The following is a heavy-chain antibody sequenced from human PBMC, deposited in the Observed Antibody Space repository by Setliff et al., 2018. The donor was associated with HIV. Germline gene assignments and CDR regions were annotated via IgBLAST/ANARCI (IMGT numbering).Heavy chain of an antibody. Sequence: GGSLRLSCAASGFTLRTYWMSWVRQAPGKGLEWVANIKHDGSEKFCVDSVRGRFTISRDNAKNSLYLQMNNLRPEDTAVYYCAKDFQWSTVNTPLNYQYGMDVWGQGTTVTVSS. CDR1: GFTLRTYW. D-gene: IGHD4-17*01. J-gene: IGHJ6*02. CDR2: IKHDGSEK. CDR3: AKDFQWSTVNTPLNYQYGMDV. V-gene: IGHV3-7*01.